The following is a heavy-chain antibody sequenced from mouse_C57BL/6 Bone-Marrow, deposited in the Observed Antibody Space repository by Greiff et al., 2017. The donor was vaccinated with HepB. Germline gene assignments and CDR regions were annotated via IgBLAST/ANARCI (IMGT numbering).Heavy chain of an antibody. Sequence: SGAELVRPGASVKLSCTASGFNIKDDYMHWVKQRPEQGLEWIGWIDPENGDTEYASKFQGKATITADTSSNTAYLQLSSLTSEDTAVYYCTPHYYGSSYEAMDYWGQGTSVTVSS. CDR1: GFNIKDDY. D-gene: IGHD1-1*01. CDR3: TPHYYGSSYEAMDY. J-gene: IGHJ4*01. CDR2: IDPENGDT. V-gene: IGHV14-4*01.